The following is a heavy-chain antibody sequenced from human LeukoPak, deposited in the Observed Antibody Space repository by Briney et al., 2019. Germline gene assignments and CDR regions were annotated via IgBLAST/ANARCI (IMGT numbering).Heavy chain of an antibody. J-gene: IGHJ3*02. V-gene: IGHV4-61*01. CDR3: ARDFAYGSGSYSVHAFDI. D-gene: IGHD3-10*01. Sequence: SETLSLTCTVSGGSISSGSYYWSWIRQPPGKGLEWIGYIYYSGSTNYNPSLKSRVTISVDTSKNQFSLKLSSVTAADTAVYYCARDFAYGSGSYSVHAFDIWGQGTMVTVSS. CDR2: IYYSGST. CDR1: GGSISSGSYY.